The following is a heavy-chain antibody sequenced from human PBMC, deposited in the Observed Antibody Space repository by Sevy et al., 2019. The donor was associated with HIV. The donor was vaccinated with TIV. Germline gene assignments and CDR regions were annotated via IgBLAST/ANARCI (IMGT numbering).Heavy chain of an antibody. V-gene: IGHV3-11*06. CDR1: GFTFSDFY. CDR2: ISGSSSHT. Sequence: GGSLRLSCAASGFTFSDFYMSWIRQAPGKGLEWISYISGSSSHTHYADSVKGRFTISRDNARTSLYLQMHSLGAEDTAVYYCARDWRGDYSLFDYWGQGTLVTVSS. J-gene: IGHJ4*02. CDR3: ARDWRGDYSLFDY. D-gene: IGHD2-21*01.